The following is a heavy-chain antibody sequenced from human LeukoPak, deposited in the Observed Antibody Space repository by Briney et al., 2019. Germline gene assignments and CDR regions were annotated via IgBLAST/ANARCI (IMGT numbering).Heavy chain of an antibody. V-gene: IGHV3-21*01. D-gene: IGHD6-13*01. CDR1: GFSFSSYS. Sequence: GGSLRLSSAASGFSFSSYSMNWVRQAPGKGLEWVSSISSSSSYIYYADSVKGRFTISRDNAKNSLYLQMNSLRAEDTAVYYCASQGFIAAAEDYWGQGTLVTVSS. CDR2: ISSSSSYI. J-gene: IGHJ4*02. CDR3: ASQGFIAAAEDY.